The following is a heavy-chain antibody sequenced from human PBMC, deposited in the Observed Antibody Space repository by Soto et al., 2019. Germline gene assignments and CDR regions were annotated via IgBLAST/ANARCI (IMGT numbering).Heavy chain of an antibody. J-gene: IGHJ6*02. Sequence: QVTLKESGPVLVQPPETLTLTCSVSGFSLTNGRMGVSWIRQPPGKAREWLAHFFSDAERSYSTSMQSRLNMYKDSSGSQVVLTMTNMAPADTATYFCARMDGDYNYYGLDVWGHGIAVTVSS. D-gene: IGHD4-17*01. V-gene: IGHV2-26*01. CDR1: GFSLTNGRMG. CDR3: ARMDGDYNYYGLDV. CDR2: FFSDAER.